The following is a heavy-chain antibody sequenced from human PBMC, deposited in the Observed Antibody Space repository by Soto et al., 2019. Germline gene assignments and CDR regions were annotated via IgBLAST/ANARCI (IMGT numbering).Heavy chain of an antibody. CDR2: ISSSSSYT. Sequence: GSLSLSCAAPGFYLRVCYMRWVRRAPGKGLEWVSYISSSSSYTNYADSVKGRFTISRDNAKNSLYLQMNSLRAEDTAVYYRARRLPYYYGMDVWGQGTTVTVSS. CDR3: ARRLPYYYGMDV. J-gene: IGHJ6*02. V-gene: IGHV3-11*06. D-gene: IGHD5-12*01. CDR1: GFYLRVCY.